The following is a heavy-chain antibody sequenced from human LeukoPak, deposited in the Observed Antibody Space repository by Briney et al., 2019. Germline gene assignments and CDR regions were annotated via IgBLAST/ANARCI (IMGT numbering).Heavy chain of an antibody. V-gene: IGHV4-59*08. Sequence: PSETLSLTCTVSGGSISSYYWSWIRQPPGKGPEWIGYIYYSGSTNYNPSLKSRVTISVDTSKNQFSLKLTSVTAADTAVYYCARRTIVVVPAAPTADNWFDPWGQGTLVTVSS. J-gene: IGHJ5*02. CDR3: ARRTIVVVPAAPTADNWFDP. CDR1: GGSISSYY. D-gene: IGHD2-2*01. CDR2: IYYSGST.